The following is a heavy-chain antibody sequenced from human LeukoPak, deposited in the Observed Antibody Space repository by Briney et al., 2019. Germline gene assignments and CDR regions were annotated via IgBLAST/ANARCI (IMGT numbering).Heavy chain of an antibody. Sequence: PGGSLRLSCAASGFPVTTNYMSWVRQAPGKGLEWVSVIDRDDSSYYADCVKSRFTISRDTSKNTLYPQMHSLRAEDTGVYYCAKEGYSRGYSSYNYMDVWGKGTTVTVSS. V-gene: IGHV3-53*01. J-gene: IGHJ6*03. CDR3: AKEGYSRGYSSYNYMDV. D-gene: IGHD6-13*01. CDR1: GFPVTTNY. CDR2: IDRDDSS.